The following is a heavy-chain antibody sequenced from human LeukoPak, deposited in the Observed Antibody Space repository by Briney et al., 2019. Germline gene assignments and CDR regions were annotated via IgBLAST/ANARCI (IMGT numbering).Heavy chain of an antibody. D-gene: IGHD2-2*03. CDR2: IFYSGST. Sequence: SETLSLTCTVSGGSLSNYYWSWIRQPPAKGLEWIGYIFYSGSTNYNPSLKSRVTISVDTSKNQFSLKLSSVTAADTAVYYCARDGGLGHCSSTSCPGDGMDVWGQGTTVTVSS. J-gene: IGHJ6*02. V-gene: IGHV4-59*01. CDR1: GGSLSNYY. CDR3: ARDGGLGHCSSTSCPGDGMDV.